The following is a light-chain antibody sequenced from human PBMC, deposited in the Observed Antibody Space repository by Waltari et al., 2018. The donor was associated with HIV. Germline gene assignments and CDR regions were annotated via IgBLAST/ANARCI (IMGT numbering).Light chain of an antibody. J-gene: IGLJ2*01. Sequence: QSVLTQPPSPSGTPGQRVTISCSGSSSNIGNNAVSWYQQFPGTAPKLLIYSNNQRPSGVPDRFSGSKSGTSASLAISGLQSEDEANYYCETLDDNLNGPVFGGGTKLTVL. CDR3: ETLDDNLNGPV. CDR1: SSNIGNNA. CDR2: SNN. V-gene: IGLV1-44*01.